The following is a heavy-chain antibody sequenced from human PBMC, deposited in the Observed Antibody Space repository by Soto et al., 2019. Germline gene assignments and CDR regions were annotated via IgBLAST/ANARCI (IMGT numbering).Heavy chain of an antibody. CDR3: ARDRRGRADGFIYYYGMDV. J-gene: IGHJ6*02. CDR1: GESVGRGTNY. Sequence: QVHLQESGPGLVKPSGTLSLICSVSGESVGRGTNYWSWVRQAPGRGLEWMGYIFDAATTNYNPSFESRVSISLDAAKNQVPLMLTSVTAADSAIYYCARDRRGRADGFIYYYGMDVWGQGTSVTVSS. V-gene: IGHV4-61*01. CDR2: IFDAATT. D-gene: IGHD6-13*01.